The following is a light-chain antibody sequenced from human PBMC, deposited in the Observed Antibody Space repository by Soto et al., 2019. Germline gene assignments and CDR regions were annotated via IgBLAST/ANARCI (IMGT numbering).Light chain of an antibody. CDR2: AAS. CDR3: QQYENLPT. J-gene: IGKJ5*01. V-gene: IGKV1-39*01. Sequence: DIQMTQSPSSLSASVGDRAPITCRASQSISSYLNWYQQKPGKAPKLLIYAASSLQSGVPSRFSGSGSGTDFTLTISSLQPEDIATYYCQQYENLPTFGQGTRLEIK. CDR1: QSISSY.